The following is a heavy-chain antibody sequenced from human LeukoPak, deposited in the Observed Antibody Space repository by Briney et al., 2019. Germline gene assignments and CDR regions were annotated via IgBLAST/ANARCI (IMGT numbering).Heavy chain of an antibody. CDR3: ASTSRSGNYYDSSAYYNYFDY. D-gene: IGHD3-22*01. CDR1: GGSISSYY. J-gene: IGHJ4*02. CDR2: IYYGGST. V-gene: IGHV4-59*01. Sequence: SETLSLTCAVYGGSISSYYWSWIRQPPGKGLEWIGYIYYGGSTNYNPSLKSRVTMSVDTSKNQFSLKLSSVTAADTAVYYCASTSRSGNYYDSSAYYNYFDYWGQGTLVTVSS.